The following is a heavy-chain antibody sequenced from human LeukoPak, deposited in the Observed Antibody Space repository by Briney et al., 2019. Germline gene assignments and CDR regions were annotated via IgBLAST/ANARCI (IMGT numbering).Heavy chain of an antibody. D-gene: IGHD6-6*01. Sequence: GESLKISCKGSGYSFASYWIGWVRPMPGKGLGWMGIIYPGDSDTSYSPSFQGQATISADKSISTAYLQWSSLKASDTAMYCCAIASSSGRSWFDPWGQGTLVTVSS. CDR1: GYSFASYW. V-gene: IGHV5-51*01. J-gene: IGHJ5*02. CDR2: IYPGDSDT. CDR3: AIASSSGRSWFDP.